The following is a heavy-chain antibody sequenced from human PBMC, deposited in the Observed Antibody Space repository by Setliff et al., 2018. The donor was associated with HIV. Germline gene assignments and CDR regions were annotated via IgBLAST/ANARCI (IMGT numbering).Heavy chain of an antibody. CDR2: IYPGDSNT. CDR3: ATDVALAGPFHH. D-gene: IGHD6-13*01. V-gene: IGHV5-51*01. J-gene: IGHJ1*01. Sequence: GESLKISCQGSGYSFTSYWIGWVRQMPGKGLEWMGIIYPGDSNTRYGPSFQGQVTISADKSISTAFLQWNSLKASDTAMYYCATDVALAGPFHHWGQGTLVTVSS. CDR1: GYSFTSYW.